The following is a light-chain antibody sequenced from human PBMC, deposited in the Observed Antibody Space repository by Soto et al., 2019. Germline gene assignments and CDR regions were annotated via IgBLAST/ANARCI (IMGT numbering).Light chain of an antibody. CDR2: GAS. J-gene: IGKJ5*01. CDR1: QSVSSN. Sequence: EIVLTQSPGTLSLSPGERATLSCRASQSVSSNLAWYQQKPGQAPRLLIYGASTRATGIPARFSGRGSGTEFTLTVTSLQSEDFAVYYCQQYNNWPPITFGQGTRLEIK. V-gene: IGKV3-15*01. CDR3: QQYNNWPPIT.